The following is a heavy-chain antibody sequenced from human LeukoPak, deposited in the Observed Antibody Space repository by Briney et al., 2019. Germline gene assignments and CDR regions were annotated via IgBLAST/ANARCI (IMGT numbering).Heavy chain of an antibody. Sequence: PGGSLRLSCAASGFTFSSYAMHWVRQAPGKGLEWVAVISYDGSNKYYADSVKGRFTISRDNSKNTLYLQMDSPRAEDTAVNYCARDSLAYSSSWLYFQHWGQGTLVTVSS. CDR3: ARDSLAYSSSWLYFQH. D-gene: IGHD6-13*01. V-gene: IGHV3-30-3*01. CDR1: GFTFSSYA. CDR2: ISYDGSNK. J-gene: IGHJ1*01.